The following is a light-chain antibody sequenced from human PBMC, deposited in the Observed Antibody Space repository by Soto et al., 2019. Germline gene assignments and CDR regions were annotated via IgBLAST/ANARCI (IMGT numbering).Light chain of an antibody. CDR3: QQYNNWPPWK. J-gene: IGKJ1*01. CDR1: QSVSSN. CDR2: GAS. V-gene: IGKV3-15*01. Sequence: IVLTHSPGTLSLSPWERATLSFRSSQSVSSNLAWYQQTPGQAPRLLIYGASTRATGIPARFSGSGSGTEFTLTISSLQSEDFAVYYCQQYNNWPPWKFGQGTKVDIK.